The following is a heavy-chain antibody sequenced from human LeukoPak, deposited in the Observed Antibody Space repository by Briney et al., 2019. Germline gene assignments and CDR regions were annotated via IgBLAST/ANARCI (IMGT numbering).Heavy chain of an antibody. CDR1: GDSFSGYY. Sequence: SETLSLTCAVYGDSFSGYYWSWIRQPPGKGLEWIGEINHSGSTNYNPSLKSRVTISVDTSKNQFSLKLSSVTAADTAVYYCARHPGGVAAAGPFDYWGQGTLVTVSS. J-gene: IGHJ4*02. CDR2: INHSGST. V-gene: IGHV4-34*01. CDR3: ARHPGGVAAAGPFDY. D-gene: IGHD6-13*01.